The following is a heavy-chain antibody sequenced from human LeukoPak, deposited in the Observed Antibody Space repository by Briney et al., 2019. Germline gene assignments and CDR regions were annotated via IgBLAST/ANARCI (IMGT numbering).Heavy chain of an antibody. CDR2: INPSGGST. CDR3: AREGPRGYSYERIYYFYY. D-gene: IGHD5-18*01. J-gene: IGHJ4*01. CDR1: GYTFTSYY. Sequence: ASVKVSCKASGYTFTSYYMHWVRQAPGQGLEWMGIINPSGGSTSYAQKFQGRVTMTRDMSTSTVYMEVSGLRSEDTAVYYCAREGPRGYSYERIYYFYYWGHGSLVTVSS. V-gene: IGHV1-46*01.